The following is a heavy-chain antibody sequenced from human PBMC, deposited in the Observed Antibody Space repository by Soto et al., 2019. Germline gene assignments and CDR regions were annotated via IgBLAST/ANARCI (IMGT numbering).Heavy chain of an antibody. CDR3: ARDRTIAAAGNNWFDP. V-gene: IGHV1-8*01. D-gene: IGHD6-13*01. CDR2: MNPNSGNT. J-gene: IGHJ5*02. CDR1: GYTFTSYD. Sequence: ASVKVSCKASGYTFTSYDINWVRQATGQGLEWMGWMNPNSGNTGYAQKFQGRVTITRNTSTSTAYMELSSLRSEDTAVYYCARDRTIAAAGNNWFDPWGQGTLVTVSS.